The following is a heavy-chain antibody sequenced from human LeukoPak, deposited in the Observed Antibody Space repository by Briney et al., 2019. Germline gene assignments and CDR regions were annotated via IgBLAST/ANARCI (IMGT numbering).Heavy chain of an antibody. D-gene: IGHD2-21*02. CDR2: ITRSSTTI. CDR1: GFNFSIYS. Sequence: GGSLRLSCAASGFNFSIYSMNWVRQAPGKGLEWVSYITRSSTTIYYADSVKGRFTISRDNAKNSLYLQMNSLRAEDTAVYYCASLEVTEADYWGQGTLVTVSS. V-gene: IGHV3-48*04. CDR3: ASLEVTEADY. J-gene: IGHJ4*02.